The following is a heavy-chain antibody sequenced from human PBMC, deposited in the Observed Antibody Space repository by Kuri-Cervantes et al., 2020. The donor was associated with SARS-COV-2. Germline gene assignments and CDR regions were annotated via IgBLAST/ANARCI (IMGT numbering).Heavy chain of an antibody. V-gene: IGHV3-21*01. CDR3: ARVPSSSGFFDY. CDR1: GFTFSSYS. CDR2: IGSSSSYI. Sequence: GESLKISCAASGFTFSSYSMNWVRQAPGKGLEWVSSIGSSSSYIYYADSVKGRFTISRDNAKNSLYLQMNSLRAEDTAVYYCARVPSSSGFFDYWGQGTLVTVSS. D-gene: IGHD6-6*01. J-gene: IGHJ4*02.